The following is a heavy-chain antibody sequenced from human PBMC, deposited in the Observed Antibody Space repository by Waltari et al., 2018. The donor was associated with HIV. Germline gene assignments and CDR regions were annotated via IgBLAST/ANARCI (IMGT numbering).Heavy chain of an antibody. D-gene: IGHD4-17*01. J-gene: IGHJ2*01. CDR3: ARSVTTRWYFDL. CDR1: GDSISSYY. V-gene: IGHV4-59*01. CDR2: MYHGGSS. Sequence: QVQLQESGPGLVKPSETLSLSCNVSGDSISSYYWSWIRQPPGKGLEWIAYMYHGGSSNYNPSLKSRVITSLDTSMNRCSLRLTSVTAADTAVYYCARSVTTRWYFDLWGRGTLVTVSS.